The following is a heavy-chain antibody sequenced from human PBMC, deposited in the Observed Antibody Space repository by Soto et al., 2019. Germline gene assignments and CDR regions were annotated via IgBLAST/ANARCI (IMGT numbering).Heavy chain of an antibody. D-gene: IGHD2-15*01. CDR3: ARDHYCSGGSCYSYGMDV. Sequence: ASVKVSCKASGYTFTGYYMHWVRQAPGQGLEWMGWINPNSGGTNYAQKLQGWVTMTRDTSISTAYMELSRLRSDDTAVYYCARDHYCSGGSCYSYGMDVRGQGTTVTVSS. J-gene: IGHJ6*02. CDR1: GYTFTGYY. CDR2: INPNSGGT. V-gene: IGHV1-2*04.